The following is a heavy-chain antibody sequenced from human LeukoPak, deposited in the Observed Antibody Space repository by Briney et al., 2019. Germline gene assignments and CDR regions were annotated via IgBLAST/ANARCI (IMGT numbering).Heavy chain of an antibody. CDR2: ISGSSSYI. Sequence: GSLRLSCAASGFTFSRYSMKWVRQAPGKGLEWVSSISGSSSYIYYAVSVKGRFTISRHNAKNSLYLQTNSPRVEDMAVYYCARASSYSGDAFDIWGQGTTVTVSS. D-gene: IGHD1-26*01. J-gene: IGHJ3*02. CDR3: ARASSYSGDAFDI. CDR1: GFTFSRYS. V-gene: IGHV3-21*01.